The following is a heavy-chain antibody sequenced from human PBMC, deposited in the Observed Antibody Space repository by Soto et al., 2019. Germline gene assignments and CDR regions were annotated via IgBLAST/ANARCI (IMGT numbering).Heavy chain of an antibody. Sequence: QLQLQESGSGLVKPSQTLSLTCAVSGGSISSGGYSWSWIRQPPGKGLEWIGYIYHSGSTYYNPSLKTXVTISVDRSKXXFXLTXSSVTAADTAVYYCARDRMNYDFWSGYYRRYGMDVWGQGTTVTVSS. CDR1: GGSISSGGYS. CDR2: IYHSGST. D-gene: IGHD3-3*01. CDR3: ARDRMNYDFWSGYYRRYGMDV. J-gene: IGHJ6*02. V-gene: IGHV4-30-2*01.